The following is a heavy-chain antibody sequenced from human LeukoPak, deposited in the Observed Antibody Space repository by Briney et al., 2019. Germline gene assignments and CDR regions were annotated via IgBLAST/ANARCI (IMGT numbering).Heavy chain of an antibody. V-gene: IGHV1-2*02. D-gene: IGHD6-6*01. CDR3: ARASSAARPGSSFDY. Sequence: ASVKVSCKASGYTFTGYYMQWGRQAPGQWLEWMGWINPNSGGTNYAREFQGRVTMTRDTSISTAYMELSRLRSDDTAVYYCARASSAARPGSSFDYWGQGTLVTVSS. CDR2: INPNSGGT. J-gene: IGHJ4*02. CDR1: GYTFTGYY.